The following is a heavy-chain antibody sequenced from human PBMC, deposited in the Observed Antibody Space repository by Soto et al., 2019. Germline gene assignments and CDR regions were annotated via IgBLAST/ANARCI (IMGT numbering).Heavy chain of an antibody. J-gene: IGHJ6*02. CDR3: ARVRITMVRGVVYYYYGMDV. CDR2: INHSGST. D-gene: IGHD3-10*01. CDR1: GGSFSGYY. Sequence: SETLSLTCAVYGGSFSGYYWSWIRQPPGKGLEWIGEINHSGSTNYNPSLKSRVTISVDTSKNQFSLKLSSVAAADTAVYYCARVRITMVRGVVYYYYGMDVWGQGTTVTVSS. V-gene: IGHV4-34*01.